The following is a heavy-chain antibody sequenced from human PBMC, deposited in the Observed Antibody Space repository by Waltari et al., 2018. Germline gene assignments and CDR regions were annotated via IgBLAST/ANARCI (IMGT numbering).Heavy chain of an antibody. CDR1: GYTFMDYF. Sequence: EVDLVQSGAEVKKPGATVKISCKASGYTFMDYFMHWVQQAPGKGLEWMGRSDPEDGETVDSEKFQGRVTITADTSTDTAYMELSSLTSGDTAVYYCAPLPGGSGQAFDYWGQGTLVTVSS. D-gene: IGHD3-10*01. J-gene: IGHJ4*02. CDR3: APLPGGSGQAFDY. CDR2: SDPEDGET. V-gene: IGHV1-69-2*01.